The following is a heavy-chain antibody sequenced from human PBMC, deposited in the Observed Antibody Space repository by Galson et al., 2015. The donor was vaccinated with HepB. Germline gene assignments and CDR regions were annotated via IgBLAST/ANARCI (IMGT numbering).Heavy chain of an antibody. Sequence: SVKVSCKASGGTFSSYAISWVRQAPGQGLEWMGGIIPIFGTANYAQKFQGRVTITADESTSTAYMELSSLRSEDTAVYYCARGLGSSGWYAYYGMDVWGQGTTVTVSS. CDR2: IIPIFGTA. CDR1: GGTFSSYA. CDR3: ARGLGSSGWYAYYGMDV. J-gene: IGHJ6*02. V-gene: IGHV1-69*13. D-gene: IGHD6-19*01.